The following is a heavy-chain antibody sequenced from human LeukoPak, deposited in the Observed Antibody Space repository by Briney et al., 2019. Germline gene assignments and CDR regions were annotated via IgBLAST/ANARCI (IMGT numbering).Heavy chain of an antibody. V-gene: IGHV1-46*01. Sequence: ASVKVSCKASGYSFTIYYIHWVRQAPGQGLEWMGLINPTDGRTSYAPNFQGRLTLTMDTSTSTVYMEMNTLRSEDTAVYYCARVWGEINYLDPWGQGTLATVSS. J-gene: IGHJ5*02. CDR3: ARVWGEINYLDP. CDR2: INPTDGRT. D-gene: IGHD7-27*01. CDR1: GYSFTIYY.